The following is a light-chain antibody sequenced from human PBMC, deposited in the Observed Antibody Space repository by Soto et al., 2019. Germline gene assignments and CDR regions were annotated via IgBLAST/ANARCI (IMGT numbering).Light chain of an antibody. CDR2: GAS. CDR1: QSIATN. Sequence: EIVMTQSPVALSVSPGERVTLSCRASQSIATNVAWYQQKPGQAPRLLLYGASTRATGFPARFSGSGSGTEFTLTISSLQSEDFAVYYCQQYDSWPPMYTFGQGTKLEIK. V-gene: IGKV3-15*01. CDR3: QQYDSWPPMYT. J-gene: IGKJ2*01.